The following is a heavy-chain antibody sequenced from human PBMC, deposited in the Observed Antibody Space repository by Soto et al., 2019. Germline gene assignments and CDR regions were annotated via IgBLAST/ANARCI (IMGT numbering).Heavy chain of an antibody. CDR1: GYTLTNYG. J-gene: IGHJ5*02. CDR3: GRKGVGFLGGTTYHRFDP. Sequence: QVQLVQSGAEVKKPGASVKVSCKASGYTLTNYGITWVRQVPGEGLEWMGWISPYYGNTNYAQKLQGRVTMTTDTTPNHAHNETEGLSPDGTAVDYWGRKGVGFLGGTTYHRFDPLGQGTLVTVSS. V-gene: IGHV1-18*01. D-gene: IGHD1-1*01. CDR2: ISPYYGNT.